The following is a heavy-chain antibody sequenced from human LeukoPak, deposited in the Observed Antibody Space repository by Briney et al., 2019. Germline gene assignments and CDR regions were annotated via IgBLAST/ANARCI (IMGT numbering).Heavy chain of an antibody. CDR3: AKDPGVVPAHYFDY. D-gene: IGHD2-2*01. CDR1: GFTFSSYA. Sequence: PGGSLRLSCAASGFTFSSYAMNWVRQAPGKGLEWVSGTGSTGVSTFYADSVKGRFTASRDNSKNTLSLQMNSLRAEDTAVYYCAKDPGVVPAHYFDYWGQGTLVTVSS. V-gene: IGHV3-23*01. J-gene: IGHJ4*02. CDR2: TGSTGVST.